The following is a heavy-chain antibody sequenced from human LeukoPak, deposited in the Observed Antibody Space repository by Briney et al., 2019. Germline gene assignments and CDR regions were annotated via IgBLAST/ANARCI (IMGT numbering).Heavy chain of an antibody. D-gene: IGHD3-9*01. V-gene: IGHV4-4*07. CDR1: GGSISSYY. J-gene: IGHJ6*02. CDR2: IYTSGST. CDR3: ARDYCDILTGPRYYYYYYGMDV. Sequence: SETLSLTCTVSGGSISSYYWSWIRQPAGKGLEWIGRIYTSGSTNYNPSLKSRVTMSVDMSKNQFSLKLSSVTAADTAVYYCARDYCDILTGPRYYYYYYGMDVWGQGTTVTVSS.